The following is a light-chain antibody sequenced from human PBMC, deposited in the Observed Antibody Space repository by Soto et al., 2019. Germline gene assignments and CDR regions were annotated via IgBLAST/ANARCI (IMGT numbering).Light chain of an antibody. CDR1: QNLMHSNGYNY. CDR3: KQTQQSPP. CDR2: LGS. V-gene: IGKV2-28*01. J-gene: IGKJ1*01. Sequence: DIVMTQSPLSLPVTPGEPASISCRSSQNLMHSNGYNYLDWYVQKPGQSPQLLIYLGSNRASGVHDRFSGSGLSTDFTLKINRVEAEDVGVYYCKQTQQSPPFSQGTKVDIK.